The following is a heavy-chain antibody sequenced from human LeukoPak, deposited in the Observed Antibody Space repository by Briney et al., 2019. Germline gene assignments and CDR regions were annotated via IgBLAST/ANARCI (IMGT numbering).Heavy chain of an antibody. CDR1: GGSISSYY. CDR2: IYYSGST. J-gene: IGHJ6*03. V-gene: IGHV4-59*01. Sequence: PAETLSLTCTVSGGSISSYYWSWIRQPPGKGLEWIGYIYYSGSTNYNPSLKSRVTISVDTSKNQFSLKLSSVTAADTAVYYCARETSQKGAHYMDVWGKGTTVTISS. CDR3: ARETSQKGAHYMDV. D-gene: IGHD3-16*01.